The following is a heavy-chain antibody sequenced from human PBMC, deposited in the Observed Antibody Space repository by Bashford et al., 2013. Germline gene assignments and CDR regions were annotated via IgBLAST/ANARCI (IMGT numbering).Heavy chain of an antibody. CDR3: ARGDIVLMVYANPFDY. CDR2: MNPNSGNT. D-gene: IGHD2-8*01. V-gene: IGHV1-8*01. Sequence: WVRQAPGQGLEWMGWMNPNSGNTGYAQKFQGRVTMTRNTSINTAYMELSSLRAEDTAVYYCARGDIVLMVYANPFDYWGQGTLVTVSS. J-gene: IGHJ4*02.